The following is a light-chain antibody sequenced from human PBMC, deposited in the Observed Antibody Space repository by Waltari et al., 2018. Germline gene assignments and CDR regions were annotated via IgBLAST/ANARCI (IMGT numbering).Light chain of an antibody. V-gene: IGKV1-12*01. CDR3: QQANRYPMP. CDR1: HDIDRW. CDR2: ETS. Sequence: DFQMTQFPSFVSASVGDRVTMTCRASHDIDRWLAWFQQKPGKAPKLLIHETSRLQSGVSSRFSGSGYGTDFTLTISSLQSEDVATYYCQQANRYPMPFGGGTRVEIK. J-gene: IGKJ4*01.